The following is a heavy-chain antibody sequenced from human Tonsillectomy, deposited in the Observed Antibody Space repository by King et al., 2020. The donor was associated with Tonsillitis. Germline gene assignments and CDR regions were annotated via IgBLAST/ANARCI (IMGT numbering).Heavy chain of an antibody. Sequence: VQLVESGGGLVQPGGSLRLSCAASGFTFSRYSMNWFRQVPGKGPEWVSAIGGSSTRIYFSDSVKGRFTISRENAQNSLYLQMNSLRAGDTALYYCARDLGIDTYWDWYFDLWGRGTLVTVSS. CDR1: GFTFSRYS. D-gene: IGHD7-27*01. J-gene: IGHJ2*01. V-gene: IGHV3-48*01. CDR3: ARDLGIDTYWDWYFDL. CDR2: IGGSSTRI.